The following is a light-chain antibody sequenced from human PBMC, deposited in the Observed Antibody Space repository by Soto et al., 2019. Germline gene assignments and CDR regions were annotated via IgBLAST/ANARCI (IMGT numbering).Light chain of an antibody. CDR1: SSDVGGYNY. Sequence: QSALTQPASVSGSPGQSITISCTGTSSDVGGYNYVSWYQQHTGKAPKLMIYDVSNRPSGVSNRFSGSKSGNTASLTISLLQVEDEADYYCSSYTSSSTYVFGTGTKVTVL. CDR2: DVS. V-gene: IGLV2-14*01. J-gene: IGLJ1*01. CDR3: SSYTSSSTYV.